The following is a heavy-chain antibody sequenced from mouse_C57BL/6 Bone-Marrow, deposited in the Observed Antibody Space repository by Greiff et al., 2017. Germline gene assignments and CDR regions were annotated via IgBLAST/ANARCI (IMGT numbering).Heavy chain of an antibody. CDR1: GFNIKDDY. D-gene: IGHD2-3*01. CDR3: TTGYYPYWYFDV. V-gene: IGHV14-4*01. Sequence: EVQLQQSGAELVRPGASVKLSCTASGFNIKDDYMHWVKQRPEQGLEWIGWIDPENGDTEYASKFQGKATITADTSSNTAYLQLSSLTSEDTAVDYCTTGYYPYWYFDVWGTGTTVTVSS. CDR2: IDPENGDT. J-gene: IGHJ1*03.